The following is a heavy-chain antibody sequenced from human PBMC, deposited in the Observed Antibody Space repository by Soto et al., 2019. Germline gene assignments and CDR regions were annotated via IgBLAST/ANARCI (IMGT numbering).Heavy chain of an antibody. Sequence: PGGSLRLSCAASGFTFSSYGMHWVRQAPGKGLEWVAVISYDGSNKYYADSVKGRFTISRDNSKDTLYLQMNSLRAEDTAVYYCAKDGASSSGENGMDVWGQGTTVTVSS. D-gene: IGHD6-6*01. CDR2: ISYDGSNK. J-gene: IGHJ6*02. V-gene: IGHV3-30*18. CDR1: GFTFSSYG. CDR3: AKDGASSSGENGMDV.